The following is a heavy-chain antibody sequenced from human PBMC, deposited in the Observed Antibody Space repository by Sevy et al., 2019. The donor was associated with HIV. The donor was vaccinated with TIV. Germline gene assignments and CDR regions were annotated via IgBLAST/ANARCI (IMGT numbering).Heavy chain of an antibody. CDR2: TRNKANSYTT. J-gene: IGHJ4*02. Sequence: GGSLRLSCVASGFTFSDHYMDWVRQAPGKGLEWVGRTRNKANSYTTEYATSLTGRFTISRDDSKNSLYLQMNSLKTEDTAVYYCARDMGSTGTTYFDYWGQGTLVTVSS. CDR1: GFTFSDHY. V-gene: IGHV3-72*01. CDR3: ARDMGSTGTTYFDY. D-gene: IGHD1-1*01.